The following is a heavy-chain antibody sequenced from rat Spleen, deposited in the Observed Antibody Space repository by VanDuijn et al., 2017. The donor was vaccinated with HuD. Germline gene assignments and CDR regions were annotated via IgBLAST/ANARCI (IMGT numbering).Heavy chain of an antibody. D-gene: IGHD1-1*01. V-gene: IGHV3-3*01. J-gene: IGHJ2*01. Sequence: EVQLQESGPGLVKPSQSLSLTCSVTGYSITSTFRWNWIRKFPGNKLEWMGYISSAGSTNYNPSLKSRISITRDTSKNQFFLQLNSVTTEDTATYYCARRVTHYFDYWGQGVMVTVSS. CDR1: GYSITSTFR. CDR3: ARRVTHYFDY. CDR2: ISSAGST.